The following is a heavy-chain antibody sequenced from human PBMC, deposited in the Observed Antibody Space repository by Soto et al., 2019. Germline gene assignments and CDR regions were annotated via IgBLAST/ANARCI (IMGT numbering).Heavy chain of an antibody. Sequence: GGSLRLSCAASGFTFSSYAMSWVRQAPGKGLEWVSAISGSGGSTYYADSVKGRFTISRDNSKNTLYLQMNSLRAEDTAVYYCAKAHSSSSEGEYYGMDVWGQGTTVTVSS. D-gene: IGHD6-6*01. J-gene: IGHJ6*02. CDR1: GFTFSSYA. CDR3: AKAHSSSSEGEYYGMDV. CDR2: ISGSGGST. V-gene: IGHV3-23*01.